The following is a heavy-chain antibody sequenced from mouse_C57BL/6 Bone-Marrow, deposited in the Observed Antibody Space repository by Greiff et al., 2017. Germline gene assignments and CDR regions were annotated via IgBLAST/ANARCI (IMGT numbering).Heavy chain of an antibody. CDR1: GFNIKDYY. CDR3: ARDDDGYYAYYAMDY. Sequence: VQLQQSGAELVKPGASVKLSCTASGFNIKDYYMHWVKQRTEQGLEWIGRIDPEDGETNYAPKFQGKATITADTSSNTAYLQLSSLTSEDTAVYYCARDDDGYYAYYAMDYWGQGTSVTVSS. V-gene: IGHV14-2*01. D-gene: IGHD2-3*01. J-gene: IGHJ4*01. CDR2: IDPEDGET.